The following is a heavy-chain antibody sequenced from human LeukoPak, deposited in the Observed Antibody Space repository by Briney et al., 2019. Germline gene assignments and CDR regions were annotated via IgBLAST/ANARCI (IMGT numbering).Heavy chain of an antibody. CDR3: ARDGYCSGGSCSSFHYYYYYGMDV. CDR2: IIPILGIA. J-gene: IGHJ6*02. D-gene: IGHD2-15*01. Sequence: ASVTVSCKASGGTFSSYAISWVRQAPGQGLEWMGRIIPILGIANYAQKFQGRVTITADKSTSTAYMELSSLRSEDTAVYYCARDGYCSGGSCSSFHYYYYYGMDVWGQGTTVTVSS. CDR1: GGTFSSYA. V-gene: IGHV1-69*04.